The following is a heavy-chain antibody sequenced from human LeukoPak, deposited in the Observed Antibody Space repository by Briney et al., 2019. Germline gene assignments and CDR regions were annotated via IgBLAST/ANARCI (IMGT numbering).Heavy chain of an antibody. CDR2: IKENESEE. CDR3: ARVGADLRNYYMGV. Sequence: GGSLRLSCAASGFTFGIYWMNWVRQTPGKGPEWVATIKENESEEYYVGSVKGRFTISRDNAKNSLYLQMNSLRAEDTAVYYCARVGADLRNYYMGVWGKGTTVTVSS. J-gene: IGHJ6*03. V-gene: IGHV3-7*01. CDR1: GFTFGIYW.